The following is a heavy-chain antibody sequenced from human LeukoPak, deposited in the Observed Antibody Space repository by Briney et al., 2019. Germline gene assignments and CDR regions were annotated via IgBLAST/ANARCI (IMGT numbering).Heavy chain of an antibody. CDR2: INPNSGGT. V-gene: IGHV1-2*02. CDR1: GYTFTSYD. D-gene: IGHD2-2*01. CDR3: ARDVGYCSSTSCRINYYFDY. Sequence: ASVKVSCKASGYTFTSYDINWVRQAPGQGLEWMGWINPNSGGTNYAQKFQGRVTMTRDTSISTAYMELSRLRSDDTAVYYCARDVGYCSSTSCRINYYFDYWGQGTLVTVSS. J-gene: IGHJ4*02.